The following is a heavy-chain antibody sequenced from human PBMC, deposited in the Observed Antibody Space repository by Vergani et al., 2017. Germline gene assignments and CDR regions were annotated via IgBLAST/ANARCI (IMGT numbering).Heavy chain of an antibody. D-gene: IGHD2-2*01. Sequence: QVQLQESGPGLVKPSETLSLTCTVSGYSISSGYYWGWIRQPPGKGLEWIGSIYHSGSTYYNPSLKSRVTISVDTSKNQFSLKLSSVTAADTAVYYWAREVKYCSSTSCPFDYWGQGTLVTVSS. J-gene: IGHJ4*02. CDR3: AREVKYCSSTSCPFDY. CDR2: IYHSGST. V-gene: IGHV4-38-2*02. CDR1: GYSISSGYY.